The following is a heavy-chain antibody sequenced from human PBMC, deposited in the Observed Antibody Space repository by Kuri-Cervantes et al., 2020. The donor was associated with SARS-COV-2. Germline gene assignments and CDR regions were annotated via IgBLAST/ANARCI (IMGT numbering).Heavy chain of an antibody. CDR1: GYSISGSYY. CDR2: IYYSGST. D-gene: IGHD6-6*01. V-gene: IGHV4-38-2*02. CDR3: ATPARPGAFDAFDI. Sequence: SETLSLTCSVTGYSISGSYYWDWIRQPPGKGLEWIGSIYYSGSTYYNPSLKSRVTISVDTSKNQFSLKLSSVTAADTAVYYCATPARPGAFDAFDIWGQGTMVTVSS. J-gene: IGHJ3*02.